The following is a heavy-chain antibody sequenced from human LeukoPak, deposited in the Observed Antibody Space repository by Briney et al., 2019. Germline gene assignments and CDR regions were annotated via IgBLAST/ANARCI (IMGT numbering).Heavy chain of an antibody. CDR1: GGPISNYY. CDR2: IYYSGST. J-gene: IGHJ4*02. Sequence: SETLSLTCSVSGGPISNYYWSWIRQPPGKGLEGIGYIYYSGSTNYNPSLKSRVTISVDTSKNQFSLKLSSVTPEDTAVYYCAREGHNWNYDCFDSWGQGILVTVSS. V-gene: IGHV4-59*12. CDR3: AREGHNWNYDCFDS. D-gene: IGHD1-7*01.